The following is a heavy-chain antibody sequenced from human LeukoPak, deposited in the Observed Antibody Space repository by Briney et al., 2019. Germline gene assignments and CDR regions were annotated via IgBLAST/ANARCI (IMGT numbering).Heavy chain of an antibody. CDR3: ARASTIFGHFAY. Sequence: SETLSLTCAISGGSISGTPYYWGWIRQPPGKGLEWIGSIYYSGSTYYNPSLKSRLTISVYTSKSQFSLKLSSVTAADTAVYYCARASTIFGHFAYWGRGTLVTVSS. CDR1: GGSISGTPYY. CDR2: IYYSGST. J-gene: IGHJ4*02. D-gene: IGHD3-3*01. V-gene: IGHV4-39*07.